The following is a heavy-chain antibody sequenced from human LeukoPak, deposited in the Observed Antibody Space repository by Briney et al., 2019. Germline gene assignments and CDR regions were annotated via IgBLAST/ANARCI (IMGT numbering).Heavy chain of an antibody. D-gene: IGHD6-19*01. CDR2: ISSSGSTI. V-gene: IGHV3-11*01. CDR1: GFTFSDYY. CDR3: ARDSAVATYYGVDV. J-gene: IGHJ6*02. Sequence: GGSLRLSCAASGFTFSDYYMRWIRQAPGKGLEWVSYISSSGSTIYYADSVKGRFTISRDNAKNSLYLQMNSLRAEDTAVYYCARDSAVATYYGVDVWGQGTTVTVSS.